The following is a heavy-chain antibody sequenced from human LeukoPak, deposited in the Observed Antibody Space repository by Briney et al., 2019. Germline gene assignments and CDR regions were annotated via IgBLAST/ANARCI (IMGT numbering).Heavy chain of an antibody. V-gene: IGHV3-30*18. CDR1: GFTFSSYG. CDR2: ISYDGSNK. J-gene: IGHJ4*02. D-gene: IGHD4-17*01. Sequence: PGRSLRLSCAASGFTFSSYGMHWVRQAPGKGLEWVAVISYDGSNKYYADSVKGRFTISRDNSKNTLYLQMNSLRAEDTAVYYCAKDVWMTTGIDYWGQGTLVTVSS. CDR3: AKDVWMTTGIDY.